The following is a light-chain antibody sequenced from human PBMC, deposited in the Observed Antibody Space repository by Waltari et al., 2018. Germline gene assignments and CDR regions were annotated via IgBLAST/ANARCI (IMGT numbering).Light chain of an antibody. Sequence: QSVLTQPPAASGTPGQRVTIPCSGISTNIGSNHGKLYQQLPGTAPKLLIYSNNPRPSGVPDRFSGSKSGTSASLAISGLQSEDEADYYCAAWDDSLNAHYVFGTGTKVTVL. CDR2: SNN. V-gene: IGLV1-44*01. CDR1: STNIGSNH. CDR3: AAWDDSLNAHYV. J-gene: IGLJ1*01.